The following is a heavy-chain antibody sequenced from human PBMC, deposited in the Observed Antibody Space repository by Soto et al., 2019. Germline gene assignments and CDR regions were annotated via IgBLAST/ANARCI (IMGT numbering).Heavy chain of an antibody. V-gene: IGHV4-34*01. CDR3: ARGGSGYYYDSSGYYHYFDY. CDR2: INHSGST. CDR1: GGSFIGYY. D-gene: IGHD3-22*01. Sequence: SETLSLTCAVYGGSFIGYYCIFIRHPPCKWLEWIVEINHSGSTNYNPSLKSRVTISVDTSKNQFSLKLSSVTAADTAVYYCARGGSGYYYDSSGYYHYFDYWGQGTLVTISS. J-gene: IGHJ4*02.